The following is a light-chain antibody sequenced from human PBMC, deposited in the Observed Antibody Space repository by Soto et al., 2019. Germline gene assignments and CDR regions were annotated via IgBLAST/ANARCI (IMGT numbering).Light chain of an antibody. V-gene: IGKV1-17*03. CDR1: QDISIY. J-gene: IGKJ1*01. Sequence: DIQMTHSPSAMSASVGDRVTITCRASQDISIYLAWFQQKPGQVPKRLIYAVSSLQTGFPSRYSGSGSGTEFALTISSLQPEEVASYSCLQHVTFPLTFGQGTKVQIK. CDR3: LQHVTFPLT. CDR2: AVS.